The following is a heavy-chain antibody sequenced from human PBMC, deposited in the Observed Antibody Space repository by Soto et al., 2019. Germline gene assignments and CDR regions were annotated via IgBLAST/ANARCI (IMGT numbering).Heavy chain of an antibody. Sequence: GGSLRLSCAASGFTFSSYAMSWVRQAPGKGLEWVSAISGSGGSTYYADSVKGRFTISRDNSKKTLYLQMNSLRAEDRAVYYCAKDQITMVRGCMDVWGQGTTVTVSS. D-gene: IGHD3-10*01. CDR3: AKDQITMVRGCMDV. CDR1: GFTFSSYA. J-gene: IGHJ6*02. CDR2: ISGSGGST. V-gene: IGHV3-23*01.